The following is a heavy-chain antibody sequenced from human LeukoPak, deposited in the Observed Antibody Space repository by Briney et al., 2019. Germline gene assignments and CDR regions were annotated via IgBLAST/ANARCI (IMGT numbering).Heavy chain of an antibody. J-gene: IGHJ4*02. Sequence: PGGSLRLSCAASGFTFSNYAMGWVRQAPGKGLEWVSTSSGNGDNTYYADSVKGRFTISRDNYRNTLYLQISVLRADDTAVYYCAKFRGIATTVTQDWGQGTLVTVSS. CDR1: GFTFSNYA. D-gene: IGHD4-17*01. CDR2: SSGNGDNT. CDR3: AKFRGIATTVTQD. V-gene: IGHV3-23*01.